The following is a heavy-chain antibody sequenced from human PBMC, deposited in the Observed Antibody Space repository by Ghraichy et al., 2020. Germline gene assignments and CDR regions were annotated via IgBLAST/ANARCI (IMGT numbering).Heavy chain of an antibody. J-gene: IGHJ4*02. D-gene: IGHD2-15*01. CDR2: INSDGSGP. V-gene: IGHV3-74*01. CDR1: GFTFSSYW. CDR3: ARGGGGYCSGGACYPFDY. Sequence: GGSLRLSCAASGFTFSSYWMHWVRQAPGKGLVWVSRINSDGSGPSYADSVKGRFTISRDNAKNTLYMQMNSLRAEDTAVYYCARGGGGYCSGGACYPFDYWGQGTLVTVSS.